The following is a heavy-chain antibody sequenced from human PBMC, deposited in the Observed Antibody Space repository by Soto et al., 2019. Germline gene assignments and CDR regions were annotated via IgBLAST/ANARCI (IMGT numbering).Heavy chain of an antibody. Sequence: GGSLRLSCAASGFTFTNYAMTRVRQAPGQGLEWVSGISGSGTTTHYADSVKGRFTISRDNSEKMLYLQMKSLRAEDTAIYYCAKDRGSSGYDEWFDSWGQGTLVTVSS. J-gene: IGHJ5*01. CDR3: AKDRGSSGYDEWFDS. CDR2: ISGSGTTT. D-gene: IGHD5-12*01. CDR1: GFTFTNYA. V-gene: IGHV3-23*01.